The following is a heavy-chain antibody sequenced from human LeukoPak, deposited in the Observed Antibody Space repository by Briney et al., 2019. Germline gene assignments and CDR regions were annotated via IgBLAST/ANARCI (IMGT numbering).Heavy chain of an antibody. CDR1: GYTFTGYY. V-gene: IGHV1-2*02. CDR2: INPNSGGT. J-gene: IGHJ4*02. Sequence: ASVKVSCKASGYTFTGYYMHWVRQAPGQGLEWMGRINPNSGGTNYAQKFQGRVTMTRDTSISTAYMELSRLRSDDTAVYYCARDFFRSMYYYDSSGYSNRDYWGQGTLVTVSS. D-gene: IGHD3-22*01. CDR3: ARDFFRSMYYYDSSGYSNRDY.